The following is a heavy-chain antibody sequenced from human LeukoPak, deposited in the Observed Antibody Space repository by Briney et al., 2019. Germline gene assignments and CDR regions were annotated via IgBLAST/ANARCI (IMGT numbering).Heavy chain of an antibody. J-gene: IGHJ6*02. V-gene: IGHV3-53*01. D-gene: IGHD5-18*01. Sequence: GGSLRLSCAASGFTVSSNYMSWVRQAPGKGLEWVSVIYSGGSTYYADSVKGRFTISRDNSKNTLYLQMNSLRAEDTAVYYCARAMAGYGYPGYYYYYYGMDVWGQGTTVTVSS. CDR1: GFTVSSNY. CDR3: ARAMAGYGYPGYYYYYYGMDV. CDR2: IYSGGST.